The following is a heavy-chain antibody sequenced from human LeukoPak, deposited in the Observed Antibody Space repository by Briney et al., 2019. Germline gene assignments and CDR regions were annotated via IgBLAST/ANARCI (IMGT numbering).Heavy chain of an antibody. CDR1: GYTFTSYD. V-gene: IGHV1-2*02. CDR2: MNSNSGGT. J-gene: IGHJ4*02. Sequence: ASVKVSCKASGYTFTSYDINWVRQAPGQGLEWMGWMNSNSGGTNYAQKFQGRVTMTRDTSISTAYMELSRLRSDDTAVYYCARDRGPVDSSSWYIDYWGQGTLVTVSS. D-gene: IGHD6-13*01. CDR3: ARDRGPVDSSSWYIDY.